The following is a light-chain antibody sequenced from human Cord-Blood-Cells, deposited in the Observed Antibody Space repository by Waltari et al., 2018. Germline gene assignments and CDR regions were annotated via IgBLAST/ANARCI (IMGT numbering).Light chain of an antibody. J-gene: IGKJ1*01. CDR2: GAS. Sequence: EIVMTQSPATLSVSPGERATLSCRASQSVSSNLAWYQQKPGQAPRLLIYGASTRATRIPARFSGSGSGTEFTLTISSLPSEDFAVYYCRAYNNWAPWTFGQGTKVEIK. CDR1: QSVSSN. V-gene: IGKV3-15*01. CDR3: RAYNNWAPWT.